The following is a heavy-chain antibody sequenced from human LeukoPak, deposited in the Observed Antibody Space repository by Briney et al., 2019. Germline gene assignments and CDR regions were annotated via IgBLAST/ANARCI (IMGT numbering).Heavy chain of an antibody. D-gene: IGHD2-21*02. CDR2: IYHSGST. V-gene: IGHV4-4*02. CDR3: ARQRGDATDY. Sequence: SGTLSLTCVVSGGSISSYNWWSWVRQPPGKGLEWIGEIYHSGSTNYNPSLKSRVTISLDKSKNQFSLKLSSVTAADTAVYYCARQRGDATDYWGQGTLVTVSS. CDR1: GGSISSYNW. J-gene: IGHJ4*02.